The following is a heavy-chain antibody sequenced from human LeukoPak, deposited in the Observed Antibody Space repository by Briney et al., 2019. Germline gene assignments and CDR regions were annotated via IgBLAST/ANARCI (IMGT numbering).Heavy chain of an antibody. V-gene: IGHV4-4*07. Sequence: SETLSLTCSVSGGSISNFYWSWIRQPAGKGLEWIGRIYTSGTTNYNPSLQSRVTMSVDTSKNQISLRLSSVTAADTAVYYCARGGTIFGVLTHWGQGTLATVSS. J-gene: IGHJ4*02. D-gene: IGHD3-3*01. CDR1: GGSISNFY. CDR2: IYTSGTT. CDR3: ARGGTIFGVLTH.